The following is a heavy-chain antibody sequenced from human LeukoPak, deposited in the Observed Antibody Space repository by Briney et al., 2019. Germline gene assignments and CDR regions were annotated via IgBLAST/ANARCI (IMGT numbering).Heavy chain of an antibody. J-gene: IGHJ6*02. Sequence: ASVKVSCKASGYTFTSYGISWVRQAPGQGLEWMGWISAYNGNTNYAQKLQGRVTMTTDTSTSTAYMELRSLRSEDTAVYYCARVLRGITMIGDYYYYGMDVWGQGTTVTVSS. CDR3: ARVLRGITMIGDYYYYGMDV. CDR2: ISAYNGNT. V-gene: IGHV1-18*01. D-gene: IGHD3-22*01. CDR1: GYTFTSYG.